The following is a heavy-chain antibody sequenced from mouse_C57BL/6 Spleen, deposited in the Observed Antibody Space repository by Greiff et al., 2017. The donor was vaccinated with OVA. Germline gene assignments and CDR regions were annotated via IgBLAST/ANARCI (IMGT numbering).Heavy chain of an antibody. CDR3: ASMRDDPEIYVDYAMYY. D-gene: IGHD1-1*01. Sequence: VQLQQSGAELVKPGASVKISCKASGYAFSSYWMNWVKQRPGKGLEWIGQIYPGDGDTNYNGKFKGKATLTADQSSSTAYMQVSSLTSEDSAVYFCASMRDDPEIYVDYAMYYWGQGTSVTVSS. J-gene: IGHJ4*01. V-gene: IGHV1-80*01. CDR1: GYAFSSYW. CDR2: IYPGDGDT.